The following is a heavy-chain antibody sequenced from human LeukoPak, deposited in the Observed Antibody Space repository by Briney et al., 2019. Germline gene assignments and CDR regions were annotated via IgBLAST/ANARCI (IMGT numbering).Heavy chain of an antibody. CDR1: GITFSSYS. V-gene: IGHV3-7*01. CDR2: IKQDGSEK. D-gene: IGHD2-2*02. J-gene: IGHJ4*02. Sequence: GGSLRLSCAASGITFSSYSMNWVRQAPGKGLEWVANIKQDGSEKFYVGSVRGRFTISRDNAKNSLYLQMNSLRAEDTAVYYCARGVLPGAIEWSLDYWGQGTLVTVSS. CDR3: ARGVLPGAIEWSLDY.